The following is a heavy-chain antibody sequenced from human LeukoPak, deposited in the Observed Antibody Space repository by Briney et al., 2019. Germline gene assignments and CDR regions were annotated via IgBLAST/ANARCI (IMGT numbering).Heavy chain of an antibody. CDR3: ARHTYGDYNLRYYYYGMDV. V-gene: IGHV6-1*01. D-gene: IGHD4-17*01. CDR2: TYYRSKWYN. J-gene: IGHJ6*02. Sequence: ASQTLSLTCAISGDSFSSNSAAWHWIRQSPSRGLEWLGRTYYRSKWYNDYAVSVKSRITINPDTSKNQFSLQLNSVTPEDTAVYYCARHTYGDYNLRYYYYGMDVWGQGTTVTVSS. CDR1: GDSFSSNSAA.